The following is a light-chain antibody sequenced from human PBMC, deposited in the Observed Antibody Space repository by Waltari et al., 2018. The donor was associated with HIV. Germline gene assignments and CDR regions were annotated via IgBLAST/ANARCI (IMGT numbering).Light chain of an antibody. CDR1: SLRSYS. CDR3: NSRDNSGNHYV. Sequence: SSELTQDLAVSVALGQTVRLTCHGDSLRSYSASWYQQKPGQAPVLVIYGKHNRPSGIPDRFSGSTSGNTASLTITGSQAEDEADYYCNSRDNSGNHYVFGTGTKVTVL. CDR2: GKH. J-gene: IGLJ1*01. V-gene: IGLV3-19*01.